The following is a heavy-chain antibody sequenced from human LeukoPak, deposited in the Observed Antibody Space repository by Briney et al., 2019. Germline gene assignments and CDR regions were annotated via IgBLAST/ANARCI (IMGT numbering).Heavy chain of an antibody. J-gene: IGHJ6*02. Sequence: PSETLSLTCTVSGGSISSYYWSWIRQPLGKGLEWIGYIYYSGSTNYNPSLKSRVTISVDTSKNQFSLKLSSVTAADTAVYYCASSVVVPAAQFGYYYYGMDVWGQGTTVTVSS. CDR3: ASSVVVPAAQFGYYYYGMDV. CDR2: IYYSGST. D-gene: IGHD2-2*01. V-gene: IGHV4-59*08. CDR1: GGSISSYY.